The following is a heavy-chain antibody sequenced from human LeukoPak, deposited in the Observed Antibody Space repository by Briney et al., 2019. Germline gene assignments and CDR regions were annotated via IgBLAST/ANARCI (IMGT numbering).Heavy chain of an antibody. Sequence: GGSLRLSCAASGFTFGSYAMSWVRQAPGKGLEWVSAISGSGGSTYYADSVKGRFTISRDNSKNTLYLQMNSLRAEDTAVYYCAKDPRVYSSSRFDYWGQGTLVTVSS. V-gene: IGHV3-23*01. D-gene: IGHD6-13*01. J-gene: IGHJ4*01. CDR1: GFTFGSYA. CDR2: ISGSGGST. CDR3: AKDPRVYSSSRFDY.